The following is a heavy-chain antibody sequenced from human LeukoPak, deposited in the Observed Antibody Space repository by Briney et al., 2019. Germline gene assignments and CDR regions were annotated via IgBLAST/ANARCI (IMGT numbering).Heavy chain of an antibody. V-gene: IGHV4-39*01. CDR3: ARHRRGSGEFEFDP. J-gene: IGHJ5*02. D-gene: IGHD3-16*01. CDR1: GGSMNSDGVF. Sequence: SETLSLTCTVSGGSMNSDGVFWGWIRLPPGKGLEWIGSLYSTGNINYIYNPSLESRVTISVDTSKNQFSLKLTSVTAADTAVYYCARHRRGSGEFEFDPWGPGTLVTVSS. CDR2: LYSTGNI.